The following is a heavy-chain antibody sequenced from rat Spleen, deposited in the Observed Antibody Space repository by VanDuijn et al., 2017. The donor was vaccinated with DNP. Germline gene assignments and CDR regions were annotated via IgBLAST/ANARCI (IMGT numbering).Heavy chain of an antibody. J-gene: IGHJ1*01. CDR2: ISYCGST. CDR3: ARYGYNGGSYYWYFDF. V-gene: IGHV3-1*01. CDR1: GYSITSNY. Sequence: EVQLQESGPGLVKPSQSLSLTCSVTGYSITSNYWGWIRKFPGNKMEWMGYISYCGSTSYNPSLKSRISITRDTSKNQFCLQLNSVTTEDTATYYCARYGYNGGSYYWYFDFWGPGTMVTVSS. D-gene: IGHD1-9*01.